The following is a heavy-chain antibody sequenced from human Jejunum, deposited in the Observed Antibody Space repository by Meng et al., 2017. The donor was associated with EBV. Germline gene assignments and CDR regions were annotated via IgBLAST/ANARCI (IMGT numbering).Heavy chain of an antibody. CDR3: AREGDDTAGWLDP. Sequence: QGLLLLCWAAVKKPVASVKVSCKASVYIFTDYVIHWVRKAPGQRLEWVRYINAGNGNTIYSQKFQGRVSIVRDTSANTDYMELYRLMSDDTSVYYCAREGDDTAGWLDPWGQGTLVTVSS. V-gene: IGHV1-3*01. CDR1: VYIFTDYV. J-gene: IGHJ5*02. D-gene: IGHD6-25*01. CDR2: INAGNGNT.